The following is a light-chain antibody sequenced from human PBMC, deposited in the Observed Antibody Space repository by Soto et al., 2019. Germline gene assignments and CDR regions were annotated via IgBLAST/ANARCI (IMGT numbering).Light chain of an antibody. V-gene: IGKV3-20*01. J-gene: IGKJ2*01. Sequence: EIVLTQSPGTLSLSPGERATLSCRASQRISSSYLAWYQQKPGQAPSLLIYGVSSRASGITDRFSGSGSGTDFTLTISRLEPEDFAVYYCQQYGSSPYTFGQGTKLEI. CDR3: QQYGSSPYT. CDR1: QRISSSY. CDR2: GVS.